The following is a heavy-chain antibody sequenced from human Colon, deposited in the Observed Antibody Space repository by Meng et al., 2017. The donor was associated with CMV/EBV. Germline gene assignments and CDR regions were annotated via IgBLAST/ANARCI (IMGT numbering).Heavy chain of an antibody. D-gene: IGHD4-17*01. CDR2: IYHSGST. J-gene: IGHJ4*02. V-gene: IGHV4-4*02. CDR1: GGSISSSSW. CDR3: ARYMTTVTTGYFDY. Sequence: SGGSISSSSWWSWVRQPPGKGLEWIGEIYHSGSTNYNPSLKSRVTISVDKSKNQFSLKLSSVTAADTAVYYCARYMTTVTTGYFDYWGQGTLVTVSS.